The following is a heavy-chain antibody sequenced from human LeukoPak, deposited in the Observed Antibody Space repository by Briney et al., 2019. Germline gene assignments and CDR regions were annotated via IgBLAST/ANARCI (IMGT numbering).Heavy chain of an antibody. J-gene: IGHJ4*02. CDR3: ARVGATREFDY. V-gene: IGHV4-61*02. Sequence: SETLSLTCTVSGVSISSGSYYWSWIRQPAGKGLEWIGRIYTSGSTNYNPSLKSRVTISVDTSKNQFSLKLSSVTAADTDVYYCARVGATREFDYWGQGTLVTVSS. D-gene: IGHD1-26*01. CDR2: IYTSGST. CDR1: GVSISSGSYY.